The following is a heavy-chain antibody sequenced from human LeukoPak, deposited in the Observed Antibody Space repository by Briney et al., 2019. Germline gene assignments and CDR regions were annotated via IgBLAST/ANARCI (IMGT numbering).Heavy chain of an antibody. CDR3: ARGFLSADY. J-gene: IGHJ4*02. CDR1: GGSISSSSYY. V-gene: IGHV4-39*07. CDR2: IYTSGST. D-gene: IGHD2/OR15-2a*01. Sequence: SETLSLTCTVSGGSISSSSYYWGWIRQPPGKGLEWIGRIYTSGSTNYNPSLKSRVTMSVDTSKNQFSLKLSSVTAADTAVYYCARGFLSADYWGQGTLVTVSS.